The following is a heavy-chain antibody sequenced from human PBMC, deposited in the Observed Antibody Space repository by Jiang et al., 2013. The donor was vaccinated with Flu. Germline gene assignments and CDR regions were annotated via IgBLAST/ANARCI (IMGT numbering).Heavy chain of an antibody. Sequence: QTLTLTCTFSGFSLNTGGMCVSWIRQPPGKALEWLARIDWDDDKHYNPSLKTRLTISKDTSKNQVVLTMTNMDPVDTGTYYCARSDTVTVFDYWGQGSLVTVSS. CDR3: ARSDTVTVFDY. CDR1: GFSLNTGGMC. D-gene: IGHD4-17*01. V-gene: IGHV2-70*11. CDR2: IDWDDDK. J-gene: IGHJ4*02.